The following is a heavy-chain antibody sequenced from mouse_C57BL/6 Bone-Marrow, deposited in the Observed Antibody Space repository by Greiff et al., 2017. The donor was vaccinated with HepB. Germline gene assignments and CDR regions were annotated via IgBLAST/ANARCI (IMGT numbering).Heavy chain of an antibody. Sequence: QVQLQQPGAELVMPGASVKLSCKASGYTFTSYWMHWVKQRPGQGLEWIGEIDPSDSYTNYNQKFKGKSTLTVNKSSSTAYMQLSSLASEDSAVYYCAKAKRYYYYGSSHCFDYWGQGTTLTVSS. CDR2: IDPSDSYT. V-gene: IGHV1-69*01. D-gene: IGHD1-1*01. J-gene: IGHJ2*01. CDR1: GYTFTSYW. CDR3: AKAKRYYYYGSSHCFDY.